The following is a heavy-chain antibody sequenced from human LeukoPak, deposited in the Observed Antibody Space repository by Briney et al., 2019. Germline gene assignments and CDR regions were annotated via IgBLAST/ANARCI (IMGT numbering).Heavy chain of an antibody. CDR3: ARLWGGNGYSSGSLNL. CDR2: VWYDGRNR. V-gene: IGHV3-33*01. Sequence: GGSLRLSCAASGYTFSRHGIHWVRQAPGKGLEWVAVVWYDGRNRDYVDSVKGRFTISKDNSNNMVFLQMDRLRAEDTAVYYCARLWGGNGYSSGSLNLWGQGTLVTVSS. J-gene: IGHJ5*02. D-gene: IGHD3-16*01. CDR1: GYTFSRHG.